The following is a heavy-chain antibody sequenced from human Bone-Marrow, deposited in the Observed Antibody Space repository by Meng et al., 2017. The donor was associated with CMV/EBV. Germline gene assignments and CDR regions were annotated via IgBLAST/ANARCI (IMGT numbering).Heavy chain of an antibody. CDR2: IYTGGGT. J-gene: IGHJ4*02. CDR3: ARLYGSGSDFDY. CDR1: GFILSNNY. V-gene: IGHV3-53*01. Sequence: GESLKISCAASGFILSNNYMSWVRQAPGKGLKWVSVIYTGGGTYYTDSVKGRFTISRDNSKNTLYLQMNSLRAEDTAVYYCARLYGSGSDFDYWGQGTLVTGYS. D-gene: IGHD3-10*01.